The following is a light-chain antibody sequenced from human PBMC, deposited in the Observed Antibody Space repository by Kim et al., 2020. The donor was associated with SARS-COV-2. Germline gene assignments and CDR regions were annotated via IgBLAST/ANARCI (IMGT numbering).Light chain of an antibody. CDR2: DVT. Sequence: QSIIISCTGTTSDIGGYDFVSWYQQQPDKAPKLMIYDVTNRPSGVSHRFSGSKSGNTASLIISGLQAEDEADYFCTSFASGATPYVFGAGTKVTVL. CDR3: TSFASGATPYV. CDR1: TSDIGGYDF. V-gene: IGLV2-14*03. J-gene: IGLJ1*01.